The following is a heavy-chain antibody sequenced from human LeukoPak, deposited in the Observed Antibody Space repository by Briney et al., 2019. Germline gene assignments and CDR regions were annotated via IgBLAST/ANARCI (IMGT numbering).Heavy chain of an antibody. V-gene: IGHV4-34*01. CDR3: ARGRRLNGYRGYDYRRGYFDY. CDR2: INHSGST. Sequence: SETLSLTCAVYGGSFSGYYWSWIRQPPGKGLEWIGEINHSGSTNYNPSLKSRVTISVDTSKNQFSLKLSSVTAADTAVYYCARGRRLNGYRGYDYRRGYFDYWGQGTLVTVSS. D-gene: IGHD5-12*01. J-gene: IGHJ4*02. CDR1: GGSFSGYY.